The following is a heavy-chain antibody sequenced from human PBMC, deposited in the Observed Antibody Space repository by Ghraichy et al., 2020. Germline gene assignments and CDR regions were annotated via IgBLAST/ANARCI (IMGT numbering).Heavy chain of an antibody. Sequence: ARGGVRQAPGKGLEWGGVMRSKAYGGTTEYAASVKGRFTISRDDSKSIAYLQMNSLKTEDTAVYYCTRRVPSDYWGQGTLVTVSS. CDR1: A. CDR3: TRRVPSDY. V-gene: IGHV3-49*04. CDR2: MRSKAYGGTT. D-gene: IGHD2-2*01. J-gene: IGHJ4*02.